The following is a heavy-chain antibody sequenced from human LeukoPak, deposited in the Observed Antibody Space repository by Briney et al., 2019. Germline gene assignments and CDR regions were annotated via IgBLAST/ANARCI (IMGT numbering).Heavy chain of an antibody. Sequence: SQTLSLTCAISGDSVSSNSAAWNWIRQSPSRDLEWLGRTYYRSKWKNDYAVSVKSRITVKPDTSKNQFSLQLNSVTPEDTAVYYCAREGPTTEAAFDYWGQGTLVTVSS. CDR2: TYYRSKWKN. D-gene: IGHD6-13*01. CDR1: GDSVSSNSAA. V-gene: IGHV6-1*01. CDR3: AREGPTTEAAFDY. J-gene: IGHJ4*02.